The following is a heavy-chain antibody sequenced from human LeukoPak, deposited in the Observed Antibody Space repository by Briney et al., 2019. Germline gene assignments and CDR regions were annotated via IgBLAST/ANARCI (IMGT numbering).Heavy chain of an antibody. V-gene: IGHV4-59*01. CDR1: GGSISSYY. Sequence: PSETLSLTCTVSGGSISSYYWSWIRQPPGKGLEWIGYIYYSGSTNYNPSLKSRVTISVDTSKNQFPLKLSSVTAADTAVYYCARDRGDGYNYEWFDPWGQGTLVTVSS. D-gene: IGHD5-24*01. J-gene: IGHJ5*02. CDR3: ARDRGDGYNYEWFDP. CDR2: IYYSGST.